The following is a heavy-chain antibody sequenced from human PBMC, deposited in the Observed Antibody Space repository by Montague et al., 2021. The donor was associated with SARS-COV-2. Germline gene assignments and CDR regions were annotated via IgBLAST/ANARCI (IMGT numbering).Heavy chain of an antibody. CDR1: GDSVSSNIAA. CDR3: TQERGPGRTTWHYFDP. D-gene: IGHD1-14*01. V-gene: IGHV6-1*01. CDR2: TYYRSKWYN. J-gene: IGHJ4*02. Sequence: CAISGDSVSSNIAAWNWIRQSPSRGLEWLGRTYYRSKWYNDYAVSVRSRITISPDTSKNQFSLQLNSVTPEDTAVYYCTQERGPGRTTWHYFDPWGQGTLVTVSS.